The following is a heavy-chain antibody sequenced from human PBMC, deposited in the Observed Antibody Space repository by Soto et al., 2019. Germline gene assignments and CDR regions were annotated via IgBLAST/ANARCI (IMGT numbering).Heavy chain of an antibody. Sequence: PGGSLRLSCAASGFTFTNYWMHWVRQAPEKGLVWVSRINSDGSSTSYADSVKGRFTISRDNAKNTLYLQMNSLRAEDTAVFYCARDFWRNGVCLDVWGQGTTVTVSS. CDR2: INSDGSST. D-gene: IGHD2-8*01. CDR3: ARDFWRNGVCLDV. CDR1: GFTFTNYW. J-gene: IGHJ6*02. V-gene: IGHV3-74*01.